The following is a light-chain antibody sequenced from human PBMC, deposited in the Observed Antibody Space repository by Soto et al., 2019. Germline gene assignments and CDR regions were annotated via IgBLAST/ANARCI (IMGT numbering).Light chain of an antibody. Sequence: DIVMTQSPYSVAWSLGDRGTIKCKSSQNRFYNFNSQNYLAWYRQKQGQPPPILIYWEYTRESGVTDRFSGSGSGKDFTITINSMQDEDVEVYYCKKYYNTPFNVGGGTKVDIK. CDR3: KKYYNTPFN. V-gene: IGKV4-1*01. J-gene: IGKJ4*01. CDR2: WEY. CDR1: QNRFYNFNSQNY.